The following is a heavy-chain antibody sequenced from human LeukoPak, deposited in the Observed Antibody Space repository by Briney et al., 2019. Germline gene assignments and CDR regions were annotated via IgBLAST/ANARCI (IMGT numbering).Heavy chain of an antibody. CDR3: ARTDDYGDYGGSYYFDC. CDR2: ISYDGSNK. D-gene: IGHD4-17*01. J-gene: IGHJ4*02. CDR1: GFTFSSYA. V-gene: IGHV3-30-3*01. Sequence: PGGSLRLSCAASGFTFSSYAMHWVRQAPGKGLEWVAVISYDGSNKYYADSVKGRFTISRDNSKNTLYLQMNSLRAEDTDVYYCARTDDYGDYGGSYYFDCWGQGTLVTVAS.